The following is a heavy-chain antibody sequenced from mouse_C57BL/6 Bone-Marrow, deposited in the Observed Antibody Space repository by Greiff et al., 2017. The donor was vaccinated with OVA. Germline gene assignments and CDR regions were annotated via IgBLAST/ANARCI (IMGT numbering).Heavy chain of an antibody. V-gene: IGHV7-3*01. J-gene: IGHJ3*01. CDR3: ARYTSYYYGSSYEAWFAY. CDR2: IRNKANGYTT. CDR1: GFTFTDYY. Sequence: EVKLQESGGGLVQPGGSLSLSCAASGFTFTDYYMSWVRQPPGKALEWLGFIRNKANGYTTEYSASVKGRFTISRDNSQSILYLQMNALRAEDSATYYCARYTSYYYGSSYEAWFAYWGQGTLVTVSA. D-gene: IGHD1-1*01.